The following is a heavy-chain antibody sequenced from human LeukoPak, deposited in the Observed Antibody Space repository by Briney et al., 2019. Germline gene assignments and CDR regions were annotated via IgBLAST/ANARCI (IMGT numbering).Heavy chain of an antibody. V-gene: IGHV4-59*01. J-gene: IGHJ6*03. Sequence: ASETLSLTCSVSGASIGTYHWTWIRQPPGKGLEWIGYIYYSGSTNYNPSLKSRVTISVDTSKNQFSLKLSSVTAADTAVYYCARGGSGPYYYYYMDVWGKGTTVTISS. D-gene: IGHD3-10*01. CDR2: IYYSGST. CDR1: GASIGTYH. CDR3: ARGGSGPYYYYYMDV.